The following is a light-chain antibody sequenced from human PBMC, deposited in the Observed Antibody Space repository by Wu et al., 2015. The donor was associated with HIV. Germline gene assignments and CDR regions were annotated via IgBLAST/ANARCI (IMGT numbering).Light chain of an antibody. V-gene: IGKV1-5*03. CDR3: QQYNTAPWT. CDR2: KAS. J-gene: IGKJ1*01. CDR1: QSISSW. Sequence: DIQMTQSPSTLSASVGDRVTITCRASQSISSWLAWYQQKRGRAPKLLIYKASSLESGVPSRFSGSGSGTEFTLSISSLQPDDFATYYCQQYNTAPWTFGQGTKVEMK.